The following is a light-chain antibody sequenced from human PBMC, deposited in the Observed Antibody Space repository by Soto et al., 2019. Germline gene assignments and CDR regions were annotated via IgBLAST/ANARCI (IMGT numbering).Light chain of an antibody. CDR2: GAS. CDR1: QSVSSSY. CDR3: QHYGNSPIT. J-gene: IGKJ5*01. V-gene: IGKV3-20*01. Sequence: EIVLTQSPGTLSLSPGERATLSCRASQSVSSSYLAWYQQTPGQAPRLLIYGASSRAIGIPDRFSGSGSGTDFSLTISRLEPEDFAVYYCQHYGNSPITFGQGTRLEIK.